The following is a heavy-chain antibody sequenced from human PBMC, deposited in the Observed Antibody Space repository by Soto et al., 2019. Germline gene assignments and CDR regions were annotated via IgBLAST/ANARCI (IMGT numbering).Heavy chain of an antibody. CDR2: IIPIFGTA. J-gene: IGHJ4*02. CDR1: GGTFSSYA. Sequence: SVKVSCKASGGTFSSYAISWVRQAPGQGLEWMGGIIPIFGTANYAQKFQGRVAITADESTSTAYMELSSLRSEDTAVFFCSRDITYCTNGVCPSFGYWGQGTLVTVSS. CDR3: SRDITYCTNGVCPSFGY. V-gene: IGHV1-69*13. D-gene: IGHD2-8*01.